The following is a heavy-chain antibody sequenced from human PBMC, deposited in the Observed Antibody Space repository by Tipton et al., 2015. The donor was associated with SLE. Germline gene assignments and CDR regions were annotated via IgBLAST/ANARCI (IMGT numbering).Heavy chain of an antibody. V-gene: IGHV4-4*02. CDR3: ARVRNLLDY. J-gene: IGHJ4*02. CDR2: IYHTGST. CDR1: GGSITSDDW. Sequence: TLSLTCTVSGGSITSDDWWSWVRQPPGKGLEWIGEIYHTGSTKYNPSLKSRVTISVDTSKIQFSLKLSSVTAADTAVYYCARVRNLLDYWGQGTLVTVSS. D-gene: IGHD1-14*01.